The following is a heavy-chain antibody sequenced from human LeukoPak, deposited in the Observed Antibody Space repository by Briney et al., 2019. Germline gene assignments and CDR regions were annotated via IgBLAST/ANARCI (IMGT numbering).Heavy chain of an antibody. Sequence: SETLSLTCTVSGGSIRSSSYYWGWIRQPPGKGLEWIGSIYYSGSTYYDPSLKSRVTTSVDTSKNQFSLKLSSVTAADTAVYYCARRVGSGYYYYYGMDVWGQGTTVTVSS. CDR1: GGSIRSSSYY. V-gene: IGHV4-39*01. CDR2: IYYSGST. J-gene: IGHJ6*02. D-gene: IGHD2-15*01. CDR3: ARRVGSGYYYYYGMDV.